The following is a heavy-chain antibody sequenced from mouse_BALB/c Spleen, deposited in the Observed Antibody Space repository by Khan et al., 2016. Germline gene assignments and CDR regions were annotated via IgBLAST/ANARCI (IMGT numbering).Heavy chain of an antibody. D-gene: IGHD2-10*02. J-gene: IGHJ4*01. CDR3: ARSCMSRPGTMDY. CDR1: GFTFTNYG. CDR2: INTYTGEP. Sequence: QIQLVQSGPELKKPGETVNISCKASGFTFTNYGMNWVKQAPGKGLKWMGWINTYTGEPTYVDDFKGRFAFSLETSASTAYLQINNLKNEDTATXFCARSCMSRPGTMDYWGQGASVTVSS. V-gene: IGHV9-3-1*01.